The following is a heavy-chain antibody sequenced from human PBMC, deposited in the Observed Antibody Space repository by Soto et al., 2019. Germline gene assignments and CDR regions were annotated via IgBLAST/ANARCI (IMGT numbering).Heavy chain of an antibody. J-gene: IGHJ4*02. V-gene: IGHV4-39*07. D-gene: IGHD3-22*01. CDR2: MHASGGT. CDR3: ARDRRYYDSSGYSSFDY. CDR1: GAPISSNDYF. Sequence: ETLSLTCSVSGAPISSNDYFWAWIRQPPGRGLEFIASMHASGGTYHASSLKSRATISVDTSKNQFSLKLSSVTAADTAVYYCARDRRYYDSSGYSSFDYWGQGTLVTVSS.